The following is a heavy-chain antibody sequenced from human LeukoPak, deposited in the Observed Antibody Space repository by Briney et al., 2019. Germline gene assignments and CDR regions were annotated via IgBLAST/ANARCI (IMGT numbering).Heavy chain of an antibody. V-gene: IGHV4-59*01. D-gene: IGHD3-10*01. CDR1: GGSISSYY. CDR3: ATDVRGATDAFDI. CDR2: IYYSGST. Sequence: SETLSLTCTVSGGSISSYYWSWIRQPPGKGLEWIGYIYYSGSTNYNPSLKSRVTISVDTSKNQFSLKLSSVTAADTAVYYCATDVRGATDAFDIWGQGTMVTVSS. J-gene: IGHJ3*02.